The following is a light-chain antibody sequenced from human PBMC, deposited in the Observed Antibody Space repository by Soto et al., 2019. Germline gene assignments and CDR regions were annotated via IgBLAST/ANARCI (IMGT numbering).Light chain of an antibody. CDR2: GAS. CDR1: RDISRY. CDR3: QRLQRTPFT. V-gene: IGKV1-9*01. Sequence: QLTQSPSSLSASVGDRVTITCRASRDISRYLAWYQQKAGKAPKLLIYGASTLKSGVPSRFSGFGSGTEFTLTISSLQPEDFATYHCQRLQRTPFTFGPGTTVDV. J-gene: IGKJ3*01.